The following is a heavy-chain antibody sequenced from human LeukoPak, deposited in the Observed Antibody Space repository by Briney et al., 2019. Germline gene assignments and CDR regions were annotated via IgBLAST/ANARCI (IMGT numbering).Heavy chain of an antibody. CDR2: IKQDGSEK. J-gene: IGHJ4*02. V-gene: IGHV3-7*01. CDR3: AREAYYYDSSGSPDY. D-gene: IGHD3-22*01. CDR1: GFTFSRYW. Sequence: GGSLRLSCAASGFTFSRYWMSWVRQAPGKGLEWVANIKQDGSEKYYVDSVKGRFTISRDNAKNSLYLQMNSLRAEDTAVYYCAREAYYYDSSGSPDYWGQGTLVTVSS.